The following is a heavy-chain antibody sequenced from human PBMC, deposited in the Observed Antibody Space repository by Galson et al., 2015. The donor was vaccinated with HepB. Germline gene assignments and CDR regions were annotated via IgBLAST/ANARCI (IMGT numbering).Heavy chain of an antibody. CDR3: AKSGRVCSSTSCYLSWFDP. D-gene: IGHD2-2*01. V-gene: IGHV3-23*01. CDR2: ISGSGGST. Sequence: SLRLSCAASGFTFSSYAMSWVRQAPGKGLEWVSAISGSGGSTYYADSVKGRFTISRDNSKNTLYLQMNSLRAEDTAVYYCAKSGRVCSSTSCYLSWFDPWGQGTLVTVSS. CDR1: GFTFSSYA. J-gene: IGHJ5*02.